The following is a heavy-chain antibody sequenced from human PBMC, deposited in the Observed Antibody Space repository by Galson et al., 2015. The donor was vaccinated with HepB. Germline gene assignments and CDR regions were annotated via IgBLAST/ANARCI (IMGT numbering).Heavy chain of an antibody. CDR3: AKDLYDYGDYELIFSFDY. Sequence: SLRLSCAASGFTFSSYAMSWVRQAPGKGLEWVSAISGSGGSTYYADSVKGRFTISRDNSKNTLYLQMNSLRAEDTAVYYCAKDLYDYGDYELIFSFDYWGQGTLVTVSS. D-gene: IGHD4-17*01. CDR1: GFTFSSYA. V-gene: IGHV3-23*01. CDR2: ISGSGGST. J-gene: IGHJ4*02.